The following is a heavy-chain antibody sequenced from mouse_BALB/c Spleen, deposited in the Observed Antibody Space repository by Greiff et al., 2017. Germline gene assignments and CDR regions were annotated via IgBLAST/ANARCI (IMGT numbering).Heavy chain of an antibody. CDR2: IWGGGST. V-gene: IGHV2-6-5*01. CDR1: GFSFTGYG. D-gene: IGHD2-1*01. J-gene: IGHJ2*01. CDR3: SKQDGNAYYFDY. Sequence: VKLQESGPGLVAPSQTLSLTCTVSGFSFTGYGVSWIRQPPGKGLEWLGVIWGGGSTYYNSALKSRLSISKNNSKSQVILKMNSLQTDDTAMYYCSKQDGNAYYFDYWGQGTTVTVSS.